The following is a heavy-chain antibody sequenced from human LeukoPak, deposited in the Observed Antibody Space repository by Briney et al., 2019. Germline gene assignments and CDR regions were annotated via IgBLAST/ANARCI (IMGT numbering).Heavy chain of an antibody. V-gene: IGHV3-7*01. D-gene: IGHD6-6*01. CDR3: ASIGYSSSSLDY. CDR2: IKQDGSEK. Sequence: PGGSLRLSCAASGFTFNNYWMSWVRQAPGKGLEWVANIKQDGSEKDFVDSLKGRFTISRDNAKNSLYLQMNSLRAEDTAVYYCASIGYSSSSLDYWGQGTLVTVSS. J-gene: IGHJ4*02. CDR1: GFTFNNYW.